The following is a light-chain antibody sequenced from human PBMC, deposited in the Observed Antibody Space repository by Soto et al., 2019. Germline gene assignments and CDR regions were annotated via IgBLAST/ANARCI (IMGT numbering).Light chain of an antibody. CDR3: SSYTSSSTLGV. CDR1: SSDVGGYNY. J-gene: IGLJ1*01. CDR2: DVS. Sequence: QSALTQPASVSGSPGQSITISCTGTSSDVGGYNYVSWYQQHPGKAPKLMIYDVSNRPSGVSNRFSGSKSGNTASLTISGLQAEDEDYYYCSSYTSSSTLGVFGTGTKVTVL. V-gene: IGLV2-14*01.